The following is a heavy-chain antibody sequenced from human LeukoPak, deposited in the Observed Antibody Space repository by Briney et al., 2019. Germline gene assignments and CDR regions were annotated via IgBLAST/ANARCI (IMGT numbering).Heavy chain of an antibody. D-gene: IGHD3-10*01. V-gene: IGHV1-18*04. CDR2: ISAYNGNT. Sequence: ASVKVSCKASGYTFTSYGISWVRQAPGQGLEWMGWISAYNGNTNYAQKLQGRVTMTTDTSTSTAYMELRSLRSDDTAVYCCARDRPYYGSGSYYDAFDIWGQGTMVTVSS. CDR3: ARDRPYYGSGSYYDAFDI. CDR1: GYTFTSYG. J-gene: IGHJ3*02.